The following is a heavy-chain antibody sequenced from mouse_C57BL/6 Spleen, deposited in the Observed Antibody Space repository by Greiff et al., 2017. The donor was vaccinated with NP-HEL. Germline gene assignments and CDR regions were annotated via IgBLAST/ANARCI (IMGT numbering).Heavy chain of an antibody. CDR3: AREDFYYAMDY. J-gene: IGHJ4*01. CDR2: IYPGSGST. V-gene: IGHV1-55*01. Sequence: VQGVESGAELVKPGASVKMSCKASGYTFTSYWITWVKQRPGQGLEWIGDIYPGSGSTNYNEKFKSKATLTVDTSSSTAYMQLSSLTSEDSAVYYCAREDFYYAMDYWGQGTSVTVSS. CDR1: GYTFTSYW.